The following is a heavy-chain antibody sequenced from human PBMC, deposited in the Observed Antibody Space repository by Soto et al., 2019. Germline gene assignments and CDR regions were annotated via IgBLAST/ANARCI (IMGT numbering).Heavy chain of an antibody. CDR3: TRGYCSGGSCDDLIAFVI. CDR2: INSDESST. V-gene: IGHV3-74*01. CDR1: GFTFSNYW. J-gene: IGHJ3*02. Sequence: GGSLRLSGAASGFTFSNYWMHWVRQAPGKGLVWVSRINSDESSTSYVDSVKGRFTISRGNAKNTLYLEMNSLRAEDTAVYYCTRGYCSGGSCDDLIAFVIWGQGTMVTVSS. D-gene: IGHD2-15*01.